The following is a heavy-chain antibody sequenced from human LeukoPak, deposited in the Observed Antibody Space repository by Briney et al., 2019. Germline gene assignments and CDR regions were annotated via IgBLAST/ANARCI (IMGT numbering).Heavy chain of an antibody. CDR1: GFTFSRYW. D-gene: IGHD4-23*01. J-gene: IGHJ5*02. CDR2: LKEDGSEK. CDR3: ARDYGGNSDWFDP. V-gene: IGHV3-7*01. Sequence: GGSLRLSCGVSGFTFSRYWMTSVRQAPGKGLEWVANLKEDGSEKYYMDSVQGRFSISRDNAKNSLYLQMNSLRAEDTAVYNCARDYGGNSDWFDPWGQGTLVTVSS.